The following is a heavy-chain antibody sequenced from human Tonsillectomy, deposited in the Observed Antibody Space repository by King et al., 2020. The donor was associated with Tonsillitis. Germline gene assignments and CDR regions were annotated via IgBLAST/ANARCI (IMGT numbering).Heavy chain of an antibody. Sequence: VQLQESGPGLVKPSETLSLTCSVSGYSISSAYYWGWIRQPPGKGLEWIGSIYHGGSTYYNPSLKSRVTISVDTSKNQFSLKLSSVTAADTSVYYCARDLVWMVAATSDYYYYGMDVWGQGTTVTVS. CDR2: IYHGGST. CDR1: GYSISSAYY. J-gene: IGHJ6*02. D-gene: IGHD2-15*01. V-gene: IGHV4-38-2*02. CDR3: ARDLVWMVAATSDYYYYGMDV.